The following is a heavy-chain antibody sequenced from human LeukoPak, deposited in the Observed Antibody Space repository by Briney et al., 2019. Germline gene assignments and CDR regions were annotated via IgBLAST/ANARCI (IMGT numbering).Heavy chain of an antibody. V-gene: IGHV4-34*01. CDR2: INHSGST. Sequence: SETLSLICAVYGGSFSGYYWSWIRQPPGKGLEWIGEINHSGSTNYNPSLKSRVTISVDTSKNQFSLKLSSVTAADTAVYYCASTAYCGGDCYSYYFDYWGQGTLVTVSS. CDR1: GGSFSGYY. D-gene: IGHD2-21*02. CDR3: ASTAYCGGDCYSYYFDY. J-gene: IGHJ4*02.